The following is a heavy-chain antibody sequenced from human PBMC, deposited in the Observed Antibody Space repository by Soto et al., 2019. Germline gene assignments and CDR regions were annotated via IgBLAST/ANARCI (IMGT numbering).Heavy chain of an antibody. Sequence: QVQLQESGPGLVKPSGTLSLTCAVSGGSISSSNWWSWVRQPPVKGLEWIGEIYHSGSTDYNPSLESRVTKPVDKAKDQVSLKLSSVTAADTAVYYGARYQVAATLYGMDVWGQGTTVTVSS. D-gene: IGHD2-15*01. V-gene: IGHV4-4*02. CDR3: ARYQVAATLYGMDV. CDR2: IYHSGST. J-gene: IGHJ6*02. CDR1: GGSISSSNW.